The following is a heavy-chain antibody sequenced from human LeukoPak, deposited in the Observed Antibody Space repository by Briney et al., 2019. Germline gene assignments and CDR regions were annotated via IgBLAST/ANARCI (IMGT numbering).Heavy chain of an antibody. J-gene: IGHJ4*02. V-gene: IGHV3-7*01. CDR3: ARDLWSYYDFWEPPVDY. CDR2: IKQDGSEK. Sequence: SGGSLRLSCAACGFTFSSYEMNWVRQAPGKGLEWVANIKQDGSEKYYVDSVKGRFTISRDNAKNSLYLQMNSLRAEDTAVYYCARDLWSYYDFWEPPVDYWGQGTLVTVSS. D-gene: IGHD3-3*01. CDR1: GFTFSSYE.